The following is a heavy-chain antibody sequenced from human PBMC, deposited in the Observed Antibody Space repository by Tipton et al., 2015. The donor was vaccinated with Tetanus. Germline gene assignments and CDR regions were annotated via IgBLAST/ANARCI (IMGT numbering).Heavy chain of an antibody. D-gene: IGHD3-16*02. CDR3: ARAHYDIVWGSYRPSSAGYFFDY. J-gene: IGHJ4*02. CDR2: ISPSGRS. V-gene: IGHV4-61*08. Sequence: VKPSETLSLTCSVSGGSIRSGDHQWNWIRQPPGKGLEWLAYISPSGRSNSNYSLKSRITVSQDTSKNQFSLKLTSVTAADTAVYYCARAHYDIVWGSYRPSSAGYFFDYWGQGTLVIVSS. CDR1: GGSIRSGDHQ.